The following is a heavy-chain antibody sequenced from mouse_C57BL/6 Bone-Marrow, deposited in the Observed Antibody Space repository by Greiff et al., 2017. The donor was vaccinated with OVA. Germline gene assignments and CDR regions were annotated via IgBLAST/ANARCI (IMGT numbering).Heavy chain of an antibody. J-gene: IGHJ4*01. Sequence: QVQLQQSGPELVKPGASVKLSCKASGYAFSSSWMNWVKQRPGKGLEWIGRIYPGDGDTNYTGKFKGKATLTVDKSSSTAYMQLSSLTSEDSAVYVYAGAEDYAGCAYCCGLDYWGQGTTVTVSS. CDR2: IYPGDGDT. CDR1: GYAFSSSW. D-gene: IGHD1-1*02. CDR3: AGAEDYAGCAYCCGLDY. V-gene: IGHV1-82*01.